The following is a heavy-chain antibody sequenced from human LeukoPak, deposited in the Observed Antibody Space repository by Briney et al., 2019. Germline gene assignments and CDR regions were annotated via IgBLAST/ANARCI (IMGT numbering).Heavy chain of an antibody. CDR1: GGSINSSGYY. CDR2: IYYSEST. D-gene: IGHD5-12*01. CDR3: ARESGYDYRDY. V-gene: IGHV4-39*07. J-gene: IGHJ4*02. Sequence: SETLSLTCTVSGGSINSSGYYWGWIRQPPGKGLEWIGNIYYSESTYCNPSLKSRVTISVDTSKNQFSLKLSSVTAADTAIYYCARESGYDYRDYWGQGTLVTVSS.